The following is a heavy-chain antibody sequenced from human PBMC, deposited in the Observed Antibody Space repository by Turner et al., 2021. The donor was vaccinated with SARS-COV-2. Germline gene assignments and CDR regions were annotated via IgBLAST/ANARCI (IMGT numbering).Heavy chain of an antibody. CDR1: GFTVSSNY. D-gene: IGHD3-16*01. CDR3: ARDLVSNGMDV. V-gene: IGHV3-53*04. CDR2: IYSGGST. Sequence: EVQLVESGGGLVQPGGSLRLSCAASGFTVSSNYMIWVRQAPEKGLEWVSVIYSGGSTFYADSVKGRFTISRHNSKNTLYLQMNSLRAEDTAVYYCARDLVSNGMDVWGQGTTVTVSS. J-gene: IGHJ6*02.